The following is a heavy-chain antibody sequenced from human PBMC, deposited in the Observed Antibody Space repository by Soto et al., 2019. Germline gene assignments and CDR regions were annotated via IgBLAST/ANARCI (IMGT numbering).Heavy chain of an antibody. CDR3: ARQHVASGWAPYYYYGMDV. J-gene: IGHJ6*02. V-gene: IGHV5-10-1*01. D-gene: IGHD6-19*01. CDR1: GYSFTSYW. CDR2: IDPSDSYT. Sequence: GESLKISCKGSGYSFTSYWISWVRQMPGKGLEWMGRIDPSDSYTNYSPSFQGHVTISADKSISTAYLQWSSLKASDTAMYYGARQHVASGWAPYYYYGMDVWGQGTTVTVSS.